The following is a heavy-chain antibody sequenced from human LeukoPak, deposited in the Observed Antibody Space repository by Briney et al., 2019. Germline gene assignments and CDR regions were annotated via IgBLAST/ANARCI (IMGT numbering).Heavy chain of an antibody. Sequence: ASVKVSCKTSGGTFNNFPITWVRQAPGQGLEWMGWITTYNGNTNYAQKLQGRVTMTTDTSTSTAYMDLRGLRSDDTAVYYCARGYDYGDYVGDFDYWGQGTLVTVSS. CDR1: GGTFNNFP. CDR3: ARGYDYGDYVGDFDY. J-gene: IGHJ4*02. CDR2: ITTYNGNT. V-gene: IGHV1-18*01. D-gene: IGHD4-17*01.